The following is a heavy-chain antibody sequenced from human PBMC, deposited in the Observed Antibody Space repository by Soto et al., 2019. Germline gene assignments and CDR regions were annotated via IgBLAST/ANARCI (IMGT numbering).Heavy chain of an antibody. Sequence: ASETLSLTCAVYGGSFSGYYWSWIRQPPGKGLEWIGEINHSGSTNYNPSLKSRVTISVDTSKNQFSLKLSSVTAADTAVYYCARGRIAANPSYYYYGMDVWGQGTTVTVSS. V-gene: IGHV4-34*01. CDR3: ARGRIAANPSYYYYGMDV. D-gene: IGHD6-6*01. J-gene: IGHJ6*02. CDR1: GGSFSGYY. CDR2: INHSGST.